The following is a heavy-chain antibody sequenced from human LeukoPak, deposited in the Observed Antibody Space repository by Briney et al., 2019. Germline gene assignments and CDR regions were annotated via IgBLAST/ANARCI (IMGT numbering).Heavy chain of an antibody. CDR3: AGETIPILASNHYFDN. CDR1: GDMFSNFT. V-gene: IGHV1-69*05. D-gene: IGHD3-9*01. J-gene: IGHJ4*02. CDR2: IIPFFGTT. Sequence: SVKVSCKSSGDMFSNFTISWVRQAPGQGLEWMGRIIPFFGTTNYAQKFQGRVSITTDGSTSTAYMELSSLTSEDTAVYYCAGETIPILASNHYFDNWGQGTLVTVSS.